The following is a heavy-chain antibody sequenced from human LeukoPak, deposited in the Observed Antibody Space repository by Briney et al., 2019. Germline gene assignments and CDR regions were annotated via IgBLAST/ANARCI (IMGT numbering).Heavy chain of an antibody. D-gene: IGHD3-22*01. Sequence: GWSLRLSCAASGFTFSSYAMSWVRQAPGKGLEWVSAISGSGGSTYYADSVKGRFTISRDNSKNTLYLQINSLRAEDTAVYYCAKTTYYYDSSGYYYPLSYFDYWGQGTLVTVSS. V-gene: IGHV3-23*01. CDR3: AKTTYYYDSSGYYYPLSYFDY. CDR2: ISGSGGST. CDR1: GFTFSSYA. J-gene: IGHJ4*02.